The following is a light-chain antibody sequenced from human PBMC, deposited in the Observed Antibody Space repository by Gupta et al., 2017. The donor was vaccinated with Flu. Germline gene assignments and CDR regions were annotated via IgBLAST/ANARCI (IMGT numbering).Light chain of an antibody. J-gene: IGLJ2*01. CDR2: STR. Sequence: QTVVTQEPSLTVSPGGTVTLTCASSTGAVTSDHYPNWFQQKPGQPPRPLIYSTRSKHSWTPARFSGSLLGGKAALTLSGVQPEDEADYYCLLYFRDAVVFGGGTKLTVL. CDR1: TGAVTSDHY. CDR3: LLYFRDAVV. V-gene: IGLV7-43*01.